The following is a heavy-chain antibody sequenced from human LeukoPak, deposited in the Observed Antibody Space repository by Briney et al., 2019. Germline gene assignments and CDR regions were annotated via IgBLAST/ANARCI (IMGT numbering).Heavy chain of an antibody. CDR2: IRYDGSNK. CDR1: GFTFSIYG. D-gene: IGHD6-13*01. V-gene: IGHV3-30*02. J-gene: IGHJ4*02. CDR3: AKGSTSWLYVDY. Sequence: GGSLRLSCAASGFTFSIYGMHWVRQAPGKGLGWVAFIRYDGSNKYYADSGKGRFTISRDNSKNTLYLQRNSLRAEDTAVYYCAKGSTSWLYVDYWGQGTLVTVSS.